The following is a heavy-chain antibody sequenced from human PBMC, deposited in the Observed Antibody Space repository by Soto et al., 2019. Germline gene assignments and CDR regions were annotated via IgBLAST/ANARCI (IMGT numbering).Heavy chain of an antibody. Sequence: PGGSLRLSCAASGFTFSSYAMSWVRQAPGKGLEWVSAISGSGGSTYYADSVKGRFTISRDNSKNTLYLQMNSLRAEDTAVYYCARGLPYIEMATISDYWGQGTLVTVSS. D-gene: IGHD5-12*01. CDR3: ARGLPYIEMATISDY. CDR1: GFTFSSYA. CDR2: ISGSGGST. V-gene: IGHV3-23*01. J-gene: IGHJ4*02.